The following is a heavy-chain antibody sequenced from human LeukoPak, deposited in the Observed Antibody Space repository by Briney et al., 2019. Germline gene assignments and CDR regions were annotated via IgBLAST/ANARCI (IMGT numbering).Heavy chain of an antibody. CDR3: ARLSSSSWSYWFDP. D-gene: IGHD6-6*01. Sequence: SEALSLTCTVSGGSISSSSYYWGWIRQPPGKGLEWIGSIYYSGSTYYNPSLKSRVTISVDTSKNQFSLKLSSVTAADTAVYYCARLSSSSWSYWFDPWGQGTLVIVSS. CDR1: GGSISSSSYY. J-gene: IGHJ5*02. CDR2: IYYSGST. V-gene: IGHV4-39*01.